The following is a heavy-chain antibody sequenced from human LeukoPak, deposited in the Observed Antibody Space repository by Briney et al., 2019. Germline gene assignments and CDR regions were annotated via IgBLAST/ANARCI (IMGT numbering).Heavy chain of an antibody. V-gene: IGHV3-30*02. CDR3: AKDPADIVVVPAARLRGGYWFDP. CDR2: IRYDGSNK. D-gene: IGHD2-2*01. Sequence: GGSLRLSCAASGFTFSSYGMHWVRQAPGKGLEWVAFIRYDGSNKYYADSVKGRFTISRDNSKNTLYLQMNSLRAEDTAVYYCAKDPADIVVVPAARLRGGYWFDPWGQGTLVTVSS. CDR1: GFTFSSYG. J-gene: IGHJ5*02.